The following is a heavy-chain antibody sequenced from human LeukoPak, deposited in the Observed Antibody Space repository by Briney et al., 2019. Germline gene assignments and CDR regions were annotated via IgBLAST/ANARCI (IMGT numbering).Heavy chain of an antibody. V-gene: IGHV1-46*01. Sequence: ASVKVSCKASGYTFTSYYMHWVRQAPGQGLEWMGIINPSGGSTSYAQKFQGRVTMTRDTSTSTVYMELSSLRSEDTAVYYCARETPSYSGRLQRFDYWGQGTLVTVSS. J-gene: IGHJ4*02. D-gene: IGHD1-26*01. CDR1: GYTFTSYY. CDR2: INPSGGST. CDR3: ARETPSYSGRLQRFDY.